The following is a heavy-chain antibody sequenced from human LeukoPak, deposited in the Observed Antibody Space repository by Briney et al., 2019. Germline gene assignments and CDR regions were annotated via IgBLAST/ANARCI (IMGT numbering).Heavy chain of an antibody. Sequence: PGGSLRLSCAASGFTFSSYSMNWVRQAPGKGLEWVSYISSSSSTIYHADSVKGRFTISRDNAKNSLYLQMNSLRAEDTAVYYCARVAYSGSYSIYYYYYMDVWGKGTTVTVSS. CDR2: ISSSSSTI. CDR1: GFTFSSYS. V-gene: IGHV3-48*01. D-gene: IGHD1-26*01. CDR3: ARVAYSGSYSIYYYYYMDV. J-gene: IGHJ6*03.